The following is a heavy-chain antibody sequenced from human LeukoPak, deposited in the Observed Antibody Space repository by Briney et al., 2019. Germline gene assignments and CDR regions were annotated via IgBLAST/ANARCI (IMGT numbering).Heavy chain of an antibody. J-gene: IGHJ4*02. CDR1: GFTCSDYY. V-gene: IGHV3-11*01. Sequence: GGSLRLSCADSGFTCSDYYMSWSRQAPGKGLEWVSYISSSGSTIYYADSVKGRFTISRDNAKNSLYLQMNSLRAEDTAVYYWARDERWPLRWGQGTLVTVSS. CDR3: ARDERWPLR. D-gene: IGHD5-24*01. CDR2: ISSSGSTI.